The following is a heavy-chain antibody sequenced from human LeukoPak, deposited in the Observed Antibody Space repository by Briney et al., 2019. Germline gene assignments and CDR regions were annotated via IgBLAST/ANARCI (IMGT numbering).Heavy chain of an antibody. CDR1: GFTFSSYA. CDR3: AADRNDPGY. J-gene: IGHJ4*02. Sequence: GGSLRLSCAASGFTFSSYAMHWVRQAPGKGLEWVAAISGSGGSTYYADSVKGRFTISRDNAKNSLYLQMNSLRAEDTAVYYCAADRNDPGYWGQGTLVTVSS. V-gene: IGHV3-23*01. CDR2: ISGSGGST. D-gene: IGHD1-1*01.